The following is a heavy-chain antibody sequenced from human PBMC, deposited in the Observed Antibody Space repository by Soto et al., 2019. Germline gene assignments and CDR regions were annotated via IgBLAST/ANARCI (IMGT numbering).Heavy chain of an antibody. CDR3: ASVNGYYTRGYYFDS. J-gene: IGHJ4*02. CDR1: GGSFSSHA. V-gene: IGHV1-69*13. CDR2: VIPIGTI. Sequence: ASVKVSCKASGGSFSSHAISWVRQAPGQGLECMGGVIPIGTINYAQNFRGRVTFTADESTSTSYMELSSLRSEDTAVYYCASVNGYYTRGYYFDSWGQGTLVTVS. D-gene: IGHD3-3*01.